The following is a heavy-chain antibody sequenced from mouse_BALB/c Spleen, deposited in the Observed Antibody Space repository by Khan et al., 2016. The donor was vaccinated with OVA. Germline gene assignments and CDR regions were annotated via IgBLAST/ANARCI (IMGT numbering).Heavy chain of an antibody. V-gene: IGHV3-1*02. CDR3: AITARINY. D-gene: IGHD1-2*01. CDR1: GYSISSGYG. CDR2: ISYSGST. Sequence: EVKLVESGPGLVKPSQSLSLTCAVTGYSISSGYGWKWIRKFPGNKLEWMGYISYSGSTNYNESLKSRISISRDTAKKQFFLQLNSVNTEDTATYAVAITARINYWGQGTTLTVSS. J-gene: IGHJ2*01.